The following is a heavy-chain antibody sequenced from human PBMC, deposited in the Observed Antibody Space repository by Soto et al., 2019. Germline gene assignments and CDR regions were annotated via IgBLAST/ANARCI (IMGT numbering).Heavy chain of an antibody. CDR3: ARISIVVVPAAIRVYGMDV. D-gene: IGHD2-2*01. Sequence: SVKVSCKASGGTFSSYAISWVRQAPGQGLEWMGGIIPIFGTANYAQKFQGRVTITADKSTSTAYMELSSLRSEDTAVYYCARISIVVVPAAIRVYGMDVWGQGTTVTVS. V-gene: IGHV1-69*06. CDR1: GGTFSSYA. J-gene: IGHJ6*02. CDR2: IIPIFGTA.